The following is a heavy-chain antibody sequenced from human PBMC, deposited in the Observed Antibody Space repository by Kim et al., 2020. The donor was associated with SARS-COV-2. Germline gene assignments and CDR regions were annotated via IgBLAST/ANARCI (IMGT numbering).Heavy chain of an antibody. D-gene: IGHD1-26*01. Sequence: VKGRSTISRDNSKNSLYLQMNSLRTEDTALYYCAKVGWELLLDYFDYWGQGTLVTVSS. CDR3: AKVGWELLLDYFDY. J-gene: IGHJ4*02. V-gene: IGHV3-43*01.